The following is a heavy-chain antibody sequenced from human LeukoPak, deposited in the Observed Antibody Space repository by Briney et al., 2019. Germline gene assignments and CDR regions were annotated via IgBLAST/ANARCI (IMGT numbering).Heavy chain of an antibody. CDR3: AKDGAIWDSRVSAHYFDY. D-gene: IGHD3-22*01. V-gene: IGHV3-9*01. CDR1: GFTFSSYW. J-gene: IGHJ4*02. Sequence: GGSLRLSCAASGFTFSSYWMHWVRQAPGKGLEWVSGISWNSGSIGYADSVKGRFTISRDNAKNSLYLQMNSLRAEDTALYYCAKDGAIWDSRVSAHYFDYWGQGTLVTVSS. CDR2: ISWNSGSI.